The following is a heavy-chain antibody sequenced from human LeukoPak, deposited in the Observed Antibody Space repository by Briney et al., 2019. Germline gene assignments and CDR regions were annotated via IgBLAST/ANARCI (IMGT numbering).Heavy chain of an antibody. J-gene: IGHJ4*02. CDR2: IYYSGST. CDR3: VRGGPPTVTRLDY. D-gene: IGHD4-17*01. Sequence: SETLSLTCTVSGGSMHSYYWSWIRQPPGKGLEWIGYIYYSGSTNYHPSLKSRVTISVDTSKNQFSLKLSSVTAADTAVYYCVRGGPPTVTRLDYWGQGTLVTVSS. CDR1: GGSMHSYY. V-gene: IGHV4-59*01.